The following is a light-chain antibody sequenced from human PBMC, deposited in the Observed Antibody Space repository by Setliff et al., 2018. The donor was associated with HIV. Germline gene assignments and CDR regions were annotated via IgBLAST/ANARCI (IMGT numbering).Light chain of an antibody. CDR1: SSDVGGYNY. CDR3: SSYTSSSTLVV. J-gene: IGLJ3*02. CDR2: EVS. Sequence: QSALAQPASVSGSPGQTITISCTGTSSDVGGYNYVSWYQQHPGKAPKLMIYEVSDRPPEVSNRFSGSKSGNTASLTISRLQAEDEADYYCSSYTSSSTLVVFGGGTKGTVL. V-gene: IGLV2-14*01.